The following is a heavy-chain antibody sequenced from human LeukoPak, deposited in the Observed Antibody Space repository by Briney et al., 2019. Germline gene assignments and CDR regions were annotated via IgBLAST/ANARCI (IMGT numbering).Heavy chain of an antibody. CDR1: GYTFTGYY. D-gene: IGHD1-26*01. CDR3: ARVGSEIVGALFDY. CDR2: INPNSGGT. V-gene: IGHV1-2*02. Sequence: GASVKVSCKASGYTFTGYYMHWVRQAPGQGLEWMGWINPNSGGTNYAQKFQGRVTMTRDTSISTAYMELSRLRSDDTAVYYCARVGSEIVGALFDYWGQGTLVTVSS. J-gene: IGHJ4*02.